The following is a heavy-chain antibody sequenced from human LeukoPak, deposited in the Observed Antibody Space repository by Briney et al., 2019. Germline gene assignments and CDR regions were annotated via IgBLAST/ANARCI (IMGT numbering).Heavy chain of an antibody. Sequence: GGSLTLFCAPSGFSFSRYSMNWLGQAPGKGRDWVSYISGTSSTTHYADSVKGRFTISRDNAKNSLYLQMNSMRAEDTAVYYCAREPLLGVELFDYWGQGTLVTVSS. J-gene: IGHJ4*02. V-gene: IGHV3-48*04. CDR3: AREPLLGVELFDY. CDR2: ISGTSSTT. CDR1: GFSFSRYS. D-gene: IGHD1-7*01.